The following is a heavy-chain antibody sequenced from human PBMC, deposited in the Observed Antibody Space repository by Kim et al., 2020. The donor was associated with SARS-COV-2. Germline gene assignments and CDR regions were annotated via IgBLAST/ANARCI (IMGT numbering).Heavy chain of an antibody. J-gene: IGHJ6*02. CDR3: AKRKTVAGTYGMDV. V-gene: IGHV3-30*02. D-gene: IGHD6-19*01. Sequence: ADSVKGRFTISRDNSKNTMYRQMNSLRAEDTAVYYCAKRKTVAGTYGMDVWGQGTTVTVSS.